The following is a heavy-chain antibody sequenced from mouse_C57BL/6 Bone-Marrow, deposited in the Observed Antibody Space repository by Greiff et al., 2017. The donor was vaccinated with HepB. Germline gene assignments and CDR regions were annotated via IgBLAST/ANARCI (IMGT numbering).Heavy chain of an antibody. CDR3: STWGYAMDY. CDR1: GYTFTDYN. J-gene: IGHJ4*01. CDR2: INPNNGGT. V-gene: IGHV1-18*01. Sequence: EVKLQQSGPELVKPGASVKIPCKASGYTFTDYNMDWVKQSHGKSLEWIGDINPNNGGTIYNQKFKGKATLTVDKSSSTAYMELRSLTSEDTAVYYCSTWGYAMDYWGQGTSVTVSS.